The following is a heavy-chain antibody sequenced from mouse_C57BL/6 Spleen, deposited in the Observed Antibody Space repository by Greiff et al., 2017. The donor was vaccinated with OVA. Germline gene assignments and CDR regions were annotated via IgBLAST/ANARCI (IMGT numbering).Heavy chain of an antibody. CDR3: ARWTAWFAY. Sequence: QVQLKQPGAELVMPGASVKLSCKASGYTFTSYWMHWVKQRPGRGLEWIGRIDPNSGGTKYNEKFKSKATLTVDKPSSTAYMQLSSLTSEDSAVYYCARWTAWFAYWGQGTLVTVSA. CDR1: GYTFTSYW. V-gene: IGHV1-72*01. CDR2: IDPNSGGT. J-gene: IGHJ3*01.